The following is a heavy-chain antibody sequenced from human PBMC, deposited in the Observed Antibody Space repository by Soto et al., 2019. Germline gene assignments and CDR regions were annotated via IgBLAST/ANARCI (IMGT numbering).Heavy chain of an antibody. J-gene: IGHJ6*02. D-gene: IGHD3-22*01. Sequence: PGESLKVSCKGSGYSFTSYWISWVRQMPGKGLEWMGRIDPSDSYTNYSPSFQGHVTISADKSISTAYLQWSSLKASDTAMYYCARQRDDSSGYYYYYYYGMDVWGQGTTATVSS. CDR2: IDPSDSYT. CDR3: ARQRDDSSGYYYYYYYGMDV. V-gene: IGHV5-10-1*01. CDR1: GYSFTSYW.